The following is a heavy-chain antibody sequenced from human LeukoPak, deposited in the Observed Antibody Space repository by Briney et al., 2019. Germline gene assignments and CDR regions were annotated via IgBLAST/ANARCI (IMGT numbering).Heavy chain of an antibody. J-gene: IGHJ3*02. D-gene: IGHD3-10*01. CDR3: ARDFSSGPNDAFDI. V-gene: IGHV1-69*04. CDR1: GGTFSSYA. CDR2: IIPILGIA. Sequence: SVKVSCKASGGTFSSYAISWVRQAPGQGLEWMGRIIPILGIANYAQKFQGRVTITADKSTSTAYMELSSLRSEDTAVYYCARDFSSGPNDAFDIWGQGTMVTVSS.